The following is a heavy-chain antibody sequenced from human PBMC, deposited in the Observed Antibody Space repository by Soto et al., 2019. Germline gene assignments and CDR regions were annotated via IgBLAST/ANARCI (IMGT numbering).Heavy chain of an antibody. CDR1: GDSVSSNSAA. CDR2: TYYRSKWYN. V-gene: IGHV6-1*01. CDR3: ASVAGARATAGIAWFET. J-gene: IGHJ5*02. D-gene: IGHD6-13*01. Sequence: SPTLSLTCAISGDSVSSNSAAWNWIRQSPSRGLEWLGRTYYRSKWYNDYAVSVKSRITINPDTSKNQFSLQLNSVTPEDTAVYYCASVAGARATAGIAWFETRRQGAL.